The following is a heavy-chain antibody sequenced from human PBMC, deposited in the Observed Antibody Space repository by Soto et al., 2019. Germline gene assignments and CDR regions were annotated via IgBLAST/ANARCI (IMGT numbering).Heavy chain of an antibody. V-gene: IGHV4-31*03. CDR1: GGSISSGGYY. CDR2: IYHSGST. J-gene: IGHJ5*02. CDR3: ARTTATTVWFDP. Sequence: QVQLQESGPGLVKPSQTLSLSCTVSGGSISSGGYYWNWIRQHPGKGLEWIGNIYHSGSTYYNPSLXSXXTMSIDTSKNQFSLKLSSVTAADTAVYYCARTTATTVWFDPWGQGALVTVSS. D-gene: IGHD1-7*01.